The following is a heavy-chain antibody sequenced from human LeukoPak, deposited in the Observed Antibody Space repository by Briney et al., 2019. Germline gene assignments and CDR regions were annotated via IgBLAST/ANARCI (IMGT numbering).Heavy chain of an antibody. D-gene: IGHD6-13*01. CDR2: IRYDGSNK. J-gene: IGHJ4*02. Sequence: GGSLRLSCAASGFTFSDYWMTWVRQAPGKGLEWVAFIRYDGSNKYYADSVKGRFTISRDNSKNTLYLQMNSLRAEDTAVYYCAKLESHWAAAGLDYWGQGTPVTVSS. CDR3: AKLESHWAAAGLDY. V-gene: IGHV3-30*02. CDR1: GFTFSDYW.